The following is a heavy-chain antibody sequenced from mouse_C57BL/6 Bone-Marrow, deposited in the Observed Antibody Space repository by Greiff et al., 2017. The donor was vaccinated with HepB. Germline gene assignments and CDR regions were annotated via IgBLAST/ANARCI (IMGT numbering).Heavy chain of an antibody. CDR1: GYTFTDYY. D-gene: IGHD1-1*01. J-gene: IGHJ2*01. Sequence: EVQLQQSGPVLVKPGASVKMSCKASGYTFTDYYMNWVKQSHGKSLEWIGVINPYNGGTSYNQKFKGKATLTVDKSSSTAYMELNSLTSEDSAVYYCARIDYYHFDYWGQGTTLTVSS. V-gene: IGHV1-19*01. CDR2: INPYNGGT. CDR3: ARIDYYHFDY.